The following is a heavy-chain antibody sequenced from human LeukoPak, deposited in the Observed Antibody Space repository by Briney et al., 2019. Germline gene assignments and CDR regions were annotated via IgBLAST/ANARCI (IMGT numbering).Heavy chain of an antibody. CDR3: ARSLLYYYDSSGPEN. D-gene: IGHD3-22*01. Sequence: GGSLRLSCAASGFTFSNYWMHWVRQAPGKGLAWVSRINTDGSSTSYADSVKGRFTISRDNAKTTLYLQMNSLRVEDTAVYYCARSLLYYYDSSGPENWGQGSLVTVSS. V-gene: IGHV3-74*01. CDR2: INTDGSST. CDR1: GFTFSNYW. J-gene: IGHJ4*02.